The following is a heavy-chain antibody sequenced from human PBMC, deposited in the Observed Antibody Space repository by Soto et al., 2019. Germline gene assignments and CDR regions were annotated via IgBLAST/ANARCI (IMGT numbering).Heavy chain of an antibody. Sequence: GASVKVSCKASGGTFSSYAISWVRQAPGQGLEWMGGIIPIFGTANYAQKFQGRVTITADESTSTAYMELSSLRSEDTAVYYCWRGIPGYFGGATFYSGLVDPWGQGTLVTVSS. CDR2: IIPIFGTA. D-gene: IGHD3-16*01. V-gene: IGHV1-69*13. J-gene: IGHJ5*02. CDR1: GGTFSSYA. CDR3: WRGIPGYFGGATFYSGLVDP.